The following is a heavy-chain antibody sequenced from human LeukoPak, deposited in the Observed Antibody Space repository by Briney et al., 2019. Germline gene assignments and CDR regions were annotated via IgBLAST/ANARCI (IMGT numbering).Heavy chain of an antibody. V-gene: IGHV3-30*02. CDR2: IRYDGSNK. CDR3: AKDIWAIAVAEPFDY. CDR1: GFTFSSYG. Sequence: RGPLRLSCAASGFTFSSYGMHWVRQAPGKGLEWVAFIRYDGSNKYYADSVKGRFTISRDNSKNTLYLQMNSLRAEDTAVYYCAKDIWAIAVAEPFDYWGQGTLVTVSS. D-gene: IGHD6-19*01. J-gene: IGHJ4*02.